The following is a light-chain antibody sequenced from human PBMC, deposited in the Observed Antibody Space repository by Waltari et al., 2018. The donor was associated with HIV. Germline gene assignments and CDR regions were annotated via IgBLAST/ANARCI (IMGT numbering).Light chain of an antibody. CDR3: HQYAYSPRT. V-gene: IGKV3-20*01. CDR2: NPS. CDR1: QNVGNNY. Sequence: EIVLTPSPGTLSLSPGERATLSCRASQNVGNNYLAWFQQKPGQAPRLLVYNPSTRATGIPDRFSGSGSGTHFTLTISRLEPEDFAVYYCHQYAYSPRTFGQGTKVEI. J-gene: IGKJ1*01.